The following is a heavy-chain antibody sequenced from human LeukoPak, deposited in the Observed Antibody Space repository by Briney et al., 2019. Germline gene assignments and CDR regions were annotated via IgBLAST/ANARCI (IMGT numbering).Heavy chain of an antibody. V-gene: IGHV4-59*01. CDR3: ARARDGYNLRSFDY. CDR1: GGSISSYY. J-gene: IGHJ4*02. D-gene: IGHD5-24*01. Sequence: SETLSLTCTVSGGSISSYYWSWIRQPPGKGLEWIGYIYYSGSTNYNPSLKSRVTISVDTSKNQFSLKLSSVTAADTVVYYCARARDGYNLRSFDYWGQGTLVTVSS. CDR2: IYYSGST.